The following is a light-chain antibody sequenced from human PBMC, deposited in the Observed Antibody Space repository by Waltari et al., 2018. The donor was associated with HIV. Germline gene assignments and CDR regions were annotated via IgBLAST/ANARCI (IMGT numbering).Light chain of an antibody. CDR2: DVS. CDR3: CSYAGSYSYV. J-gene: IGLJ1*01. CDR1: SRDVGCFKY. V-gene: IGLV2-11*01. Sequence: QSALTQPRSVSGSPGQSVTISCPGSSRDVGCFKYVSWYEQHPGKAPKLMIYDVSKRPSGVPDRFSGSKSGNTASLTISGLQAEDEADYYCCSYAGSYSYVFGTGTKVTVL.